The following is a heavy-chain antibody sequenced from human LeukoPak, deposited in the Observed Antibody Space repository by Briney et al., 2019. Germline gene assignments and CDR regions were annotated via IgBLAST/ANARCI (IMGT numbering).Heavy chain of an antibody. CDR3: ANWIGSSSRDY. V-gene: IGHV3-23*01. J-gene: IGHJ4*02. CDR2: INSNGDEI. CDR1: GFTFSTYA. D-gene: IGHD6-6*01. Sequence: AQSLRLSCAASGFTFSTYAMTWVRQAPGKGLEWVSGINSNGDEIYYADSVRGRFTISRDNSNNALYLQMDSLRAEDTAVYYCANWIGSSSRDYWGQGTLVTVSS.